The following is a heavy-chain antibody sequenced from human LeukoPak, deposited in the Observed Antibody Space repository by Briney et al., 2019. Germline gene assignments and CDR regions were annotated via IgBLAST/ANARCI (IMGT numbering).Heavy chain of an antibody. Sequence: SETLSLTCTVSGGSISSGGYYWSWIRQPPGKGLEWIGYIYHSRSTYYNPPLKSRVTISVDRSKNQFSLKLSSVTAADTAVYYCARDSDDAFDIWGQGTMVTVSS. D-gene: IGHD1-26*01. J-gene: IGHJ3*02. CDR3: ARDSDDAFDI. V-gene: IGHV4-30-2*01. CDR1: GGSISSGGYY. CDR2: IYHSRST.